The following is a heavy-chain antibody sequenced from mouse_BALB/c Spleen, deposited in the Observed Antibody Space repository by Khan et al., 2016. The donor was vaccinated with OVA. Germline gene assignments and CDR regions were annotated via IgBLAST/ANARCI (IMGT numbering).Heavy chain of an antibody. V-gene: IGHV3-2*02. CDR1: GYSITSDYA. J-gene: IGHJ2*01. CDR3: AIGWLVLQYPDYFDY. D-gene: IGHD2-3*01. CDR2: ISYSGST. Sequence: EVQLVESGPGLLKPSQSLSLTCTVTGYSITSDYAWYWIRQFPGNKQEWMAYISYSGSTTYSPSLRSRISITRDTSKNPFFLQLNSVTTEDTATYDCAIGWLVLQYPDYFDYWGQGTTLTVSS.